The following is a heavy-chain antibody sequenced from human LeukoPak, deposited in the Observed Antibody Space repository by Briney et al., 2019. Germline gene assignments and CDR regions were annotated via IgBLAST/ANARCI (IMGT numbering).Heavy chain of an antibody. V-gene: IGHV1-46*01. Sequence: ASVKVSCKPSGYTFTSYYMHWVRQAPGQGLEWMGVINLSGSSTNYAQKFQGRVTTTRDTSTSTVYMQLSSLRSEDTAVYYCARGRLQLYYFDYWGQGTLVTVSS. J-gene: IGHJ4*02. CDR2: INLSGSST. CDR1: GYTFTSYY. CDR3: ARGRLQLYYFDY. D-gene: IGHD1-1*01.